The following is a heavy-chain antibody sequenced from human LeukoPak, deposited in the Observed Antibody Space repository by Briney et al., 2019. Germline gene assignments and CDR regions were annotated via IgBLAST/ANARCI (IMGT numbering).Heavy chain of an antibody. CDR1: GGSISSYY. D-gene: IGHD1-1*01. J-gene: IGHJ5*02. CDR3: ARGSPTGTTQEVNWFDP. V-gene: IGHV4-59*01. Sequence: SETLSLTCTVSGGSISSYYWSWIRQPPGKGLEWIGYIYYSGSTNYNPSLKSRVTISVDTSKNQFSLKLSSVTAADTAVYYCARGSPTGTTQEVNWFDPWGQGTLVTVSS. CDR2: IYYSGST.